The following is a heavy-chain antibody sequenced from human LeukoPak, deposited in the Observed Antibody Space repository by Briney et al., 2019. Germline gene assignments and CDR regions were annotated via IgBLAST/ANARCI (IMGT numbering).Heavy chain of an antibody. J-gene: IGHJ6*02. V-gene: IGHV2-70*11. CDR3: ARSQITIFGVVVYYYGMDV. Sequence: SGPTLVNPTQTLTLTCTFSGFSLSTSGMCVSWIRQPPGKALEWLARIDWDDDKYYSTSLKTRLTISKDTSKNQVVLTMTNMDPVDTVTYYCARSQITIFGVVVYYYGMDVWGQGTTVTVSS. D-gene: IGHD3-3*01. CDR1: GFSLSTSGMC. CDR2: IDWDDDK.